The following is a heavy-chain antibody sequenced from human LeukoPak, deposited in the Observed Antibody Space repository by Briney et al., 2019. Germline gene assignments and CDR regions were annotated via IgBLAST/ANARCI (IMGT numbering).Heavy chain of an antibody. CDR1: GFTFSSYA. CDR2: ISYDGSNK. CDR3: ASRVDTAMVVFDY. V-gene: IGHV3-30-3*01. D-gene: IGHD5-18*01. Sequence: GRSLRLSCAASGFTFSSYAMHWVRQAPGKGLEWVAVISYDGSNKYYADSVKGRFTISRDNSKNTLYLQMNSLRAEDTAVYYCASRVDTAMVVFDYWGQGTLVTVSS. J-gene: IGHJ4*02.